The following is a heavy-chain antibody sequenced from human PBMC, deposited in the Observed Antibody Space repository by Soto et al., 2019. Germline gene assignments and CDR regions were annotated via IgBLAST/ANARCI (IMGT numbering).Heavy chain of an antibody. V-gene: IGHV4-39*01. CDR2: IYYSGST. CDR1: GGSISSSSYY. Sequence: SETLSLTCTVSGGSISSSSYYWGWIRQPPGKGLEWIGSIYYSGSTYYNPSLKSRVTISVDTSKNQFSLKLSSVTVADTAVYYCARSPHVPFDYWGQGTLVTVSS. J-gene: IGHJ4*02. CDR3: ARSPHVPFDY.